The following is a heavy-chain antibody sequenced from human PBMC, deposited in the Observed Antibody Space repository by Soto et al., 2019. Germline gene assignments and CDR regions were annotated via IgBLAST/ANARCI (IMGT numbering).Heavy chain of an antibody. CDR1: GYTFTSYY. D-gene: IGHD2-2*01. CDR3: ARALQDIVVVPAALGY. V-gene: IGHV1-46*03. CDR2: INPSGGST. Sequence: ASVKVSCKASGYTFTSYYMHWVRQAPGQGLEWMGIINPSGGSTSYAQKFQGRVTMTRDTSTSTVYMELSSLRSEDTAVYYCARALQDIVVVPAALGYWGQGTLVTVSS. J-gene: IGHJ4*02.